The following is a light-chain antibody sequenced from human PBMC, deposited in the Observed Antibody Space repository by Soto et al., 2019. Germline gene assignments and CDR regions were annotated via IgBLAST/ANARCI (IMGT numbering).Light chain of an antibody. CDR2: KAY. CDR3: KHYNSFPIT. CDR1: QTISSW. J-gene: IGKJ5*01. Sequence: DIQMTQSPSTLSGSVGDRVTITCRASQTISSWLAWYQQKPGKAPKLLIYKAYTLKSGVQSRFSGSGSGTEFTLTIRSLQPDDFATYYCKHYNSFPITFGQGTRLENK. V-gene: IGKV1-5*03.